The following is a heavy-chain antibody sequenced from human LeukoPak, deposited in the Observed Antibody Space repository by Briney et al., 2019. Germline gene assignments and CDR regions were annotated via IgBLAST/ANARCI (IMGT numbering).Heavy chain of an antibody. CDR2: ISSSSSYI. D-gene: IGHD6-19*01. CDR3: ARDLGSGWYYFDY. J-gene: IGHJ4*02. Sequence: AALRLSSAASVITFSSYSINWLRHPPQKRLESVSSISSSSSYIYYADSVKGRFTISRDNAKNSLYLQMNSLRAEDTAVYYCARDLGSGWYYFDYWGQGTLVTVSS. CDR1: VITFSSYS. V-gene: IGHV3-21*01.